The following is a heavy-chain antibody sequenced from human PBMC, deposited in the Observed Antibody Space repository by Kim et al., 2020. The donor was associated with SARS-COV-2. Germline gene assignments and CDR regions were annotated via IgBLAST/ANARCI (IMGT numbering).Heavy chain of an antibody. CDR3: TRGRGLITMIGFDY. CDR2: IRSKAYGGTT. D-gene: IGHD3-22*01. Sequence: GGSLRLSCTASGFTFGDYAMSWFRQAPGKGLEWVGFIRSKAYGGTTEYAASVKGRFTISRDDSKSIAYLQMNSLKTEDTAVYYCTRGRGLITMIGFDYWGQGTLVTVSS. CDR1: GFTFGDYA. V-gene: IGHV3-49*03. J-gene: IGHJ4*02.